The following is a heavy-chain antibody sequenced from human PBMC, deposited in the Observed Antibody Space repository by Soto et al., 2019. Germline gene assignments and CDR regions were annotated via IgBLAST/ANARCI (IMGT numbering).Heavy chain of an antibody. D-gene: IGHD3-16*01. J-gene: IGHJ4*02. CDR1: GFTFDDNA. CDR3: AISQDRGGRTTFIY. CDR2: INWKSDI. V-gene: IGHV3-9*01. Sequence: GGSLRLSCAVSGFTFDDNAMHWVRQAPEKGLEWVSGINWKSDIGYADSVKGRFTSSRDNAENSLYLQMNSLRAEDTALYYCAISQDRGGRTTFIYWGQGTQVTVSS.